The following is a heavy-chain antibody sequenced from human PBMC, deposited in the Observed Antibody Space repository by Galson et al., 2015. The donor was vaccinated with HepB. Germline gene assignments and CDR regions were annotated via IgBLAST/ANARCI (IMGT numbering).Heavy chain of an antibody. V-gene: IGHV3-33*01. CDR3: ARDPAFFGVVRNDAFDI. J-gene: IGHJ3*02. Sequence: SLRLSCAASGFTFSSYGMHWVRQAPGKGLEWVAVIWYNGSNKYYADSVKGRFTISRDNSKNTLYLQMNSLRAEDTAVYYCARDPAFFGVVRNDAFDIWGQGTMVTVSS. CDR2: IWYNGSNK. D-gene: IGHD3-3*01. CDR1: GFTFSSYG.